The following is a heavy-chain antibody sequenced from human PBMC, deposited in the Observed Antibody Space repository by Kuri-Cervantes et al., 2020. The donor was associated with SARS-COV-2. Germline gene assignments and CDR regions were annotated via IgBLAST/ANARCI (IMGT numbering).Heavy chain of an antibody. CDR3: ARDRPDYDFWSGYYYDAFDI. CDR1: GGSISSYY. Sequence: GSLRLSCTVSGGSISSYYWSWIRQPPGKGLEWIGYIYYSGSTNYNPSLKSRVTISVDTSENQFSLKLSSVTAADTAVYYCARDRPDYDFWSGYYYDAFDIWGQGTMVTVSS. CDR2: IYYSGST. V-gene: IGHV4-59*01. D-gene: IGHD3-3*01. J-gene: IGHJ3*02.